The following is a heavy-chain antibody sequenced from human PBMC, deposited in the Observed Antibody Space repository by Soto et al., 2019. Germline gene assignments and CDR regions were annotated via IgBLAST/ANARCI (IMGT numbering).Heavy chain of an antibody. D-gene: IGHD4-17*01. Sequence: ASVKVSCKTSGYSFTDYKLHWVRQAPGQGLEWMGWVDPNGGGSNSAQKFQGSVTMTWDTSITTAYFDLTRLTTNDTATYFCATWVDYGDFPGFDFWGQGPLVTVSS. J-gene: IGHJ5*01. CDR1: GYSFTDYK. CDR3: ATWVDYGDFPGFDF. CDR2: VDPNGGGS. V-gene: IGHV1-2*04.